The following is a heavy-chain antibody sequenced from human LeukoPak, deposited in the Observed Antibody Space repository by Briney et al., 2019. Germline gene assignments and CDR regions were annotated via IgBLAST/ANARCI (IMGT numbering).Heavy chain of an antibody. CDR1: GFTFSNYW. Sequence: GGSLRLSCEASGFTFSNYWLTWVRQTPGRGLEWVASINESGSQKKYVDSVKGRLTISRDNAKSSFYLQMNGLRAEDTAVYYCAKHLPHWGSPDYWGQGTLVTVSS. D-gene: IGHD7-27*01. CDR2: INESGSQK. V-gene: IGHV3-7*01. CDR3: AKHLPHWGSPDY. J-gene: IGHJ4*02.